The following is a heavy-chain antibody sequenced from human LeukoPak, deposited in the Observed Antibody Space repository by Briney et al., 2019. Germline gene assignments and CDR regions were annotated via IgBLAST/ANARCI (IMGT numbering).Heavy chain of an antibody. CDR1: GFTFSDYY. CDR2: ISSSGSTI. D-gene: IGHD2-2*01. V-gene: IGHV3-11*01. CDR3: ARELGSMPYYFDY. J-gene: IGHJ4*02. Sequence: GGSLRLSCAASGFTFSDYYMSWIRQAPGKGLEWVSYISSSGSTIYYADSVKGRFTISRDNAKNSLYLQMNGLRAEDTAVYYCARELGSMPYYFDYWGQGTLVTVSS.